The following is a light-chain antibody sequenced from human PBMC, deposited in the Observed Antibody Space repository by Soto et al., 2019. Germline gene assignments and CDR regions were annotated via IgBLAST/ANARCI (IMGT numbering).Light chain of an antibody. CDR3: QQLYIFPLT. CDR1: QGISSF. V-gene: IGKV1-9*01. CDR2: AAS. Sequence: DIHLTQSPSFLSASVGDRVTITYRASQGISSFLAWYQQKPGKAPNLLMYAASTLQSGVPSRFSGGESGTEYTLTISSLQPEDSATYYCQQLYIFPLTFGQGTRLEIK. J-gene: IGKJ5*01.